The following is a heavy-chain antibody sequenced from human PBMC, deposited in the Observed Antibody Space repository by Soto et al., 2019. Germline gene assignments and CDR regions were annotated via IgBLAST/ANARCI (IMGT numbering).Heavy chain of an antibody. CDR1: GYTFTSYY. V-gene: IGHV1-46*01. Sequence: GASVKVSCKASGYTFTSYYMHWVRQAPGQGLDWMGIINPSGGSTSYAQKFQGRVTMTRDTSTSTAYMELSSLRSEDTAVYYCAREEQLVRTEDYYYYGMDVWGQGTTVTVSS. D-gene: IGHD6-6*01. CDR3: AREEQLVRTEDYYYYGMDV. J-gene: IGHJ6*02. CDR2: INPSGGST.